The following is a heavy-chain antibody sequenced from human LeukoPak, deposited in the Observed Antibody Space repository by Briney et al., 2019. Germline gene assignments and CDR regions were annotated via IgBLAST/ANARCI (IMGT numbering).Heavy chain of an antibody. CDR3: AKGEYSYGYLFDY. V-gene: IGHV3-23*01. CDR1: GFTFSSYA. Sequence: RGSLRLSCVASGFTFSSYAMSWVRQAPGKGLEWVSTISSSGGSTYYADSVKGRFTISRDNSKNTLNLQMNGLRAEDTAVYYCAKGEYSYGYLFDYWGQACLVTVSS. J-gene: IGHJ4*02. D-gene: IGHD5-18*01. CDR2: ISSSGGST.